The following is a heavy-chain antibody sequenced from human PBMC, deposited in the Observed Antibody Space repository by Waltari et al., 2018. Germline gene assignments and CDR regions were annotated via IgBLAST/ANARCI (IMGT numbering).Heavy chain of an antibody. Sequence: QLQLQQSGPGLVKPSETLSLSCGVSGGSISSRSYHGGWLRQPPGKGLEWIGSISYSGNSYYNPSLKSRVTISVDTSKNQFSLKVTSVTAADTAIYYCATQIVGATPFYLWGQGTMVTVSS. V-gene: IGHV4-39*01. D-gene: IGHD1-26*01. CDR3: ATQIVGATPFYL. CDR2: ISYSGNS. J-gene: IGHJ3*01. CDR1: GGSISSRSYH.